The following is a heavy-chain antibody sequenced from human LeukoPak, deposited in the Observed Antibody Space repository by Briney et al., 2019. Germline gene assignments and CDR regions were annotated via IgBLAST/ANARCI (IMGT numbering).Heavy chain of an antibody. J-gene: IGHJ4*02. Sequence: SSETLSLTCTVSGGSINRYYWTWIRQPPGKGLEWIAFIYNSGSTNYNPSLKSRVTISADTSKNQFSLKLNSVTAADTAVYYCARHGSRYSMALDYWGQGTLVTVSS. D-gene: IGHD2/OR15-2a*01. CDR3: ARHGSRYSMALDY. CDR2: IYNSGST. CDR1: GGSINRYY. V-gene: IGHV4-59*08.